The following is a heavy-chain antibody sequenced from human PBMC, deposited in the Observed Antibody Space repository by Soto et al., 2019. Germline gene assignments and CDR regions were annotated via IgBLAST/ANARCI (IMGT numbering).Heavy chain of an antibody. CDR1: GYTLTSYD. CDR2: MNPNSGNT. V-gene: IGHV1-8*01. D-gene: IGHD3-16*01. J-gene: IGHJ3*02. Sequence: GASVKVSCKASGYTLTSYDINWVRQATGQGLEWMGWMNPNSGNTGYAQKFQGRVTMTRNTSISTAYMELSSLRSEDTAVYYCARSSTSRLRNRAFDIWGQGTMVTVSS. CDR3: ARSSTSRLRNRAFDI.